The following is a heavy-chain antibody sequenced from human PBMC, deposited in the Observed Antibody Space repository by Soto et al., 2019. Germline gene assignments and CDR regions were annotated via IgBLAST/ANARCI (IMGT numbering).Heavy chain of an antibody. CDR2: VSGSGGST. Sequence: EVPLLESGGGLVQPGGSLRLSCAASGFTFSSYAMSWVRKAPGKGLEWVAAVSGSGGSTYYADSVKGRCTIARDNSTTALYPQMNSLRAEDTAVYDCAKGGRGYSYDYFDYWGQGTLVTVSS. V-gene: IGHV3-23*01. CDR1: GFTFSSYA. CDR3: AKGGRGYSYDYFDY. J-gene: IGHJ4*02. D-gene: IGHD5-18*01.